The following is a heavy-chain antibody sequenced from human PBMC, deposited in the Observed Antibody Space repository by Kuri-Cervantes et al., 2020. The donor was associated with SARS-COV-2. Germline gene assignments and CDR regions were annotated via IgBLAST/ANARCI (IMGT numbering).Heavy chain of an antibody. CDR1: GGSFSGYY. D-gene: IGHD1-7*01. V-gene: IGHV4-34*01. CDR3: ARGRTYSIY. Sequence: SETLSLTCAVYGGSFSGYYWSWIRQPPGKGLEWIGEINHSGSTNYNPSLKSRVTISVDTYKNEVSLKLTSVTAADTAVYYCARGRTYSIYWGQGTLVTVSS. CDR2: INHSGST. J-gene: IGHJ4*02.